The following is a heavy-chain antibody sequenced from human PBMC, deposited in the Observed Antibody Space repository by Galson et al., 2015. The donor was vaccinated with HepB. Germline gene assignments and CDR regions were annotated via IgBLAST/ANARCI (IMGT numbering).Heavy chain of an antibody. CDR2: ISYDGSNK. CDR1: GFTFSSYA. D-gene: IGHD3-22*01. J-gene: IGHJ4*02. V-gene: IGHV3-30-3*01. CDR3: ARAQTYYYDSSGYYGMGMTPYYFDY. Sequence: SLRLSCAASGFTFSSYAMHWVRQAPGKGLEWVAVISYDGSNKYYADSVKGRFTISRDNSKNTLYLQMNSLRAEDTAVYYCARAQTYYYDSSGYYGMGMTPYYFDYWGQGTLVTVSS.